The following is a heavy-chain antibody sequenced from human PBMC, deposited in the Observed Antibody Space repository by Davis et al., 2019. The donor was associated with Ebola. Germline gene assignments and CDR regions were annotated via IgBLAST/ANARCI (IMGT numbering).Heavy chain of an antibody. D-gene: IGHD4-17*01. J-gene: IGHJ4*02. V-gene: IGHV3-30*02. Sequence: GESLKISCAASGFTFSSYAMNWVRQAPGRGLEWVAFVRSHGSDDHYADSVKGRFTISRDNSKNTLYLQMNSLRAEDTAVYYCAKSVTVTTLGYFDYWGQGTLVTVSS. CDR2: VRSHGSDD. CDR3: AKSVTVTTLGYFDY. CDR1: GFTFSSYA.